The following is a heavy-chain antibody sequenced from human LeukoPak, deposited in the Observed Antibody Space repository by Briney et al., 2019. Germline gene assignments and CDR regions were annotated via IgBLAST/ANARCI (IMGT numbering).Heavy chain of an antibody. CDR2: SSTSGSIT. Sequence: PGGSLRLSCAASGFTFSDYYMSWIRKAPGKGLQWLAYSSTSGSITYYADSVKGRFTISRDNAKNSLYLQMNSLRAEDTAVYYCARGYGDYPVDFDIWGQGTMVTVSS. CDR3: ARGYGDYPVDFDI. V-gene: IGHV3-11*04. D-gene: IGHD4-17*01. CDR1: GFTFSDYY. J-gene: IGHJ3*02.